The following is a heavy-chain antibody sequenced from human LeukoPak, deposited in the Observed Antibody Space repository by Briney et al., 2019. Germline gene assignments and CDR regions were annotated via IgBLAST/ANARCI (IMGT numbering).Heavy chain of an antibody. D-gene: IGHD6-13*01. Sequence: PSETLSLTCTVSRASISDNYWSWSRQPAGKALEWIGRTYTSGDTNYNPSLKGRASVSVDTSKNQFYLSLRYVTAADTAVYYCTIGGASGSLAHWGPGTLVTVSS. CDR2: TYTSGDT. CDR3: TIGGASGSLAH. J-gene: IGHJ4*02. V-gene: IGHV4-4*07. CDR1: RASISDNY.